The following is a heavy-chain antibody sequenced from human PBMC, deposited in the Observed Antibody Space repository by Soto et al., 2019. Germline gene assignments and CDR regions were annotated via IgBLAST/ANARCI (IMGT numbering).Heavy chain of an antibody. CDR3: ARGVHLWLAFDY. J-gene: IGHJ4*02. D-gene: IGHD5-18*01. CDR1: GGSINSGPYY. CDR2: IHYSGST. V-gene: IGHV4-31*03. Sequence: SETLSLTCTASGGSINSGPYYWSWIRQYPGKGLEWIGYIHYSGSTYYNPSLKSRLTLSVDTSENHFSLRLSSVTAADTAVYFCARGVHLWLAFDYWGQGTLVTVSS.